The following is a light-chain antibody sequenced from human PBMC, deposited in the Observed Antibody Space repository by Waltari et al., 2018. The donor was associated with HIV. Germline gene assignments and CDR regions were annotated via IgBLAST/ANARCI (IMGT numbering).Light chain of an antibody. Sequence: QSALTQPASVSGSPGQSITISSTGTSSDFGSDNLVSWYQQHPGKAPKLMIYEGSKRPSGVSNRFSGSKSGNTASLTISGLQAEDEADYYCCSYAGSSTLEVFGGGTKLTVL. J-gene: IGLJ2*01. CDR3: CSYAGSSTLEV. V-gene: IGLV2-23*01. CDR1: SSDFGSDNL. CDR2: EGS.